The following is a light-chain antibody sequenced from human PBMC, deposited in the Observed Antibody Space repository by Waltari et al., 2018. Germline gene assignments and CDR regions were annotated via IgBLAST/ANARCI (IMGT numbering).Light chain of an antibody. Sequence: DVHMTQSPSTLSASVGGGVTIPCRPSQRIGNWLSWYQQKPGKAPKLLIYKASTSASGFPSRFSGSGSGTDFTLTISSLQPDDFATYYGQQCNSYSGYTFGQGTKLEIK. CDR2: KAS. CDR1: QRIGNW. CDR3: QQCNSYSGYT. J-gene: IGKJ2*01. V-gene: IGKV1-5*03.